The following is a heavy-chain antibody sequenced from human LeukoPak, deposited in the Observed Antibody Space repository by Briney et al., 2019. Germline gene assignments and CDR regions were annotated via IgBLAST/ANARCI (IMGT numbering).Heavy chain of an antibody. CDR1: GFIFSTYA. CDR2: ISSNGDST. CDR3: ARGRASYYDSSGHYPGVAFDI. J-gene: IGHJ3*02. Sequence: PGGSLRLSCAASGFIFSTYAMHWVRQALGKGLQYVSPISSNGDSTYYAESVKGRFTISRDRSKNTLYLQMGSLRADDMAVYYCARGRASYYDSSGHYPGVAFDIWGLGTMVTVSS. D-gene: IGHD3-22*01. V-gene: IGHV3-64*02.